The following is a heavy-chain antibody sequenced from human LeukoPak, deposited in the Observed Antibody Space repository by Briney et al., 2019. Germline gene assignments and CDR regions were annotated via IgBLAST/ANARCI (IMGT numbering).Heavy chain of an antibody. CDR2: ISWDGGSI. CDR1: GFTFDDYA. D-gene: IGHD4-11*01. J-gene: IGHJ6*03. Sequence: GGSLRLSCAASGFTFDDYAMHWARQAPGKGLEWVSLISWDGGSIYYADSVKGRFTISRDNSKDSLYLQMNSLRAEDTALYYCAKSALNSKGLTYYYYYMDVWGKGTTVTVSS. CDR3: AKSALNSKGLTYYYYYMDV. V-gene: IGHV3-43D*03.